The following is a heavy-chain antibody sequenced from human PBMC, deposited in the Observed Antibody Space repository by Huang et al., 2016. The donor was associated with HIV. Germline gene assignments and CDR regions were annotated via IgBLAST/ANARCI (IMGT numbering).Heavy chain of an antibody. CDR2: IKQDGSEK. J-gene: IGHJ4*02. CDR3: AREYWGFGSSGYFDY. CDR1: GFTFSSYW. D-gene: IGHD3-22*01. V-gene: IGHV3-7*01. Sequence: EVQLVESGGGLVQPGGSLRLSCAAAGFTFSSYWMSWVRQAPGKGVEWVANIKQDGSEKYHVDSVKGRFTISRDNAKNSLFLQMNSLRAEDTALYYCAREYWGFGSSGYFDYWGQGTLVTVSS.